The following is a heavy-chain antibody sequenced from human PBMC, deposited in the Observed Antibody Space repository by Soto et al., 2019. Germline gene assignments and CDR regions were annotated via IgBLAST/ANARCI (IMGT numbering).Heavy chain of an antibody. CDR1: GFTVSTNY. CDR2: MFYGGST. J-gene: IGHJ6*02. D-gene: IGHD1-26*01. Sequence: EVQLVESGGGLVQPGGSLRLSCAASGFTVSTNYMTWVRQAPGKGLEWVSVMFYGGSTYYAASVKGRFTISRDDSKNTLYLQMHSLSAEDTAVYYWATTGMGLTLYYYYHGMDVWGQGTTVTVSS. V-gene: IGHV3-66*01. CDR3: ATTGMGLTLYYYYHGMDV.